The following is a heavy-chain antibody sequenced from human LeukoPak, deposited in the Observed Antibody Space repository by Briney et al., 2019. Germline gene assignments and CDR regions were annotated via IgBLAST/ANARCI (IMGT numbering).Heavy chain of an antibody. CDR1: GYTFTSYY. CDR2: INPSGGST. CDR3: ARDPYGDCYFDY. J-gene: IGHJ4*02. D-gene: IGHD4-17*01. V-gene: IGHV1-46*01. Sequence: GFSVKVSCKASGYTFTSYYMHWVRQAAGQGLEWMGIINPSGGSTSYAQKFQGRVTMTRDTSTSTVYMELSSLTSEDTAVDYCARDPYGDCYFDYWGQGTLVTVSS.